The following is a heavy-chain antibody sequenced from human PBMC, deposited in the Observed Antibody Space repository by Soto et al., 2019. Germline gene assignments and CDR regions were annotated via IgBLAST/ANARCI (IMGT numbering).Heavy chain of an antibody. Sequence: QVQLQESGPGLVKPSQTLSLTCTVSGGSISSGDYYWSWIRQPPGKGLEWIGYIYYSGSTSYNPSLTSRVTISVDTSKSQRSLKLSSVTAADTAVYSCARDMIGVVNDLYYYYGMDAWGQGTTVTVSS. CDR1: GGSISSGDYY. CDR2: IYYSGST. CDR3: ARDMIGVVNDLYYYYGMDA. D-gene: IGHD3-22*01. J-gene: IGHJ6*02. V-gene: IGHV4-30-4*01.